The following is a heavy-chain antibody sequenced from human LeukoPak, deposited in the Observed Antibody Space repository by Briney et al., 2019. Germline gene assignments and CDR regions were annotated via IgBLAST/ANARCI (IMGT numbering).Heavy chain of an antibody. CDR1: GFPFSTYA. CDR2: ITGSGGFT. J-gene: IGHJ4*02. Sequence: PGGPLRLSCAASGFPFSTYAMNWVRQAPGKGLEWVPVITGSGGFTQYADSVKGRFTISRDNSKNTVYLQMNSLRVEDTALYYCVRSLDYWGQGTLVTVSS. V-gene: IGHV3-23*01. CDR3: VRSLDY.